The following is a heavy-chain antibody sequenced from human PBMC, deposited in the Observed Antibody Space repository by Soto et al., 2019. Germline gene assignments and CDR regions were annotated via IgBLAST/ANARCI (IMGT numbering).Heavy chain of an antibody. CDR3: TRGPRSTSTGTGAF. CDR1: GFTFSMYW. J-gene: IGHJ4*02. CDR2: INDDGIST. Sequence: SCAASGFTFSMYWMHWVRQVPGKGPEWVSRINDDGISTNYADSVKGRFTISRDNAKNTLYLQMNALRVEDTAVYYCTRGPRSTSTGTGAFWGQGTLVTVSS. D-gene: IGHD1-1*01. V-gene: IGHV3-74*01.